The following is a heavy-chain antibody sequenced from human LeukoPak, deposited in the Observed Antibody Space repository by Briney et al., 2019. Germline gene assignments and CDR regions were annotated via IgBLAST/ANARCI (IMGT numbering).Heavy chain of an antibody. CDR2: IYHSGTT. CDR3: ARAYYDILTGYHFDI. V-gene: IGHV4-39*07. Sequence: SEALSLTCTVSGGSISSSSYYWGWVRQPPGKGLEWIGYIYHSGTTYYNPSLKSRVTISVDRSRNQFSLKLSSVTAADTAVYYCARAYYDILTGYHFDIWGQGTMVTVSS. J-gene: IGHJ3*02. CDR1: GGSISSSSYY. D-gene: IGHD3-9*01.